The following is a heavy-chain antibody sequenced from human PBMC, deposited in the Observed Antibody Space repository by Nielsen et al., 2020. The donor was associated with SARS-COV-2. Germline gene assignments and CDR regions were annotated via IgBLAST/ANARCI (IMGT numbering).Heavy chain of an antibody. CDR3: AKDLMV. J-gene: IGHJ4*02. CDR2: ISYDGSNK. V-gene: IGHV3-30*18. D-gene: IGHD2-8*01. Sequence: WIRQPPGKGLEWVAVISYDGSNKYYADSVKGRFTISRDNSKNTLYLQMNSLRAEDTAVYYCAKDLMVWGQGTLVTVSS.